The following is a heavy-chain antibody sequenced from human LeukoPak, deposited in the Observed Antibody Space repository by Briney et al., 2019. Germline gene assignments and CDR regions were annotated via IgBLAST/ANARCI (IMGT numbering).Heavy chain of an antibody. D-gene: IGHD2-2*01. CDR2: IYYSGST. Sequence: SETLSLTCTVSGGSISSYYWSWIRQPPGKGLEWIGYIYYSGSTNYNPSLKSRVTISVDTSKNQFSLKLSSVTAADTAVYYCARAPAATPLGIYFDYWGQGTLVTVSS. CDR3: ARAPAATPLGIYFDY. J-gene: IGHJ4*02. CDR1: GGSISSYY. V-gene: IGHV4-59*12.